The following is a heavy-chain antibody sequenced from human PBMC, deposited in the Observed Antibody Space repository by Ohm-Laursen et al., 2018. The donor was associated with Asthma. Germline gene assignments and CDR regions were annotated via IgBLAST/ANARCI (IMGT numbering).Heavy chain of an antibody. V-gene: IGHV4-59*13. CDR3: ARDAVKAFEN. J-gene: IGHJ3*02. CDR1: GGAISSSY. CDR2: IYYSGST. Sequence: VSLSLTCTVSGGAISSSYWRWIRQPPGKALVWIGYIYYSGSTNYNPSLKSRVTISVDTSKNQFYLKMSSVTAADTAVYYCARDAVKAFENWGQGSMVTVSS.